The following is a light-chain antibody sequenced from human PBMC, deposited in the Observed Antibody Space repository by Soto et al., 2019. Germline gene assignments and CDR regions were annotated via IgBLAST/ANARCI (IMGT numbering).Light chain of an antibody. CDR3: CSYVGSSTSYV. CDR1: SSDVGSYNL. CDR2: EVS. V-gene: IGLV2-23*02. J-gene: IGLJ1*01. Sequence: QSALTQPASVSGSPGQSITISCTGTSSDVGSYNLVSWYQQHPGKAPKLMIYEVSKRPSGVSNRFSGSKSGNTASLTISGLQAEDDADYYCCSYVGSSTSYVFGTGTKLTVL.